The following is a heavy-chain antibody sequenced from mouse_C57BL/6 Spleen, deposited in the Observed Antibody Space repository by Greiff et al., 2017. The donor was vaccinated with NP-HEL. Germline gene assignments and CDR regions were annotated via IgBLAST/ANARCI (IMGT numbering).Heavy chain of an antibody. Sequence: QVQLQQPGAELVMPGASVKLSCKASGYTFTSYWMHWVKQRPGQGLEWIGEIDPSDSYTNYNQKFKGKSTLTVDKSSSTAYMQLSSLTSEDFAVYYCARGGLGRRFAYWGQGTLVTVSA. J-gene: IGHJ3*01. D-gene: IGHD4-1*01. CDR1: GYTFTSYW. V-gene: IGHV1-69*01. CDR3: ARGGLGRRFAY. CDR2: IDPSDSYT.